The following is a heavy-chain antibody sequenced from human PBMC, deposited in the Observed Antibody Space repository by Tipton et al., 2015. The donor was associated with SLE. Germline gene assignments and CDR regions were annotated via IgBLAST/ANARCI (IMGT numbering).Heavy chain of an antibody. V-gene: IGHV3-48*01. CDR3: ASRFTGEQRPI. Sequence: SLRLSCAASGFIFSSYSMNWVRQAPGKGLEWVSYISSSSSTIYYADSVKGRFTISRDNAKNSLYLQMNSLRAEDTAVYYCASRFTGEQRPIWGQGTLVTVSS. J-gene: IGHJ4*02. CDR1: GFIFSSYS. D-gene: IGHD3-16*01. CDR2: ISSSSSTI.